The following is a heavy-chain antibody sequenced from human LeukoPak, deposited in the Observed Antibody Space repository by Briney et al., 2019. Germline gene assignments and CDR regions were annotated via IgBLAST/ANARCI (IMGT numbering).Heavy chain of an antibody. CDR3: ARYRSGTYYFDY. Sequence: GESLKISCKGSGYRLSSYWIGWVRQMPGEGLEWMGIIYPGDSDTRYSPSLEGQVTISADKSISTAYLQWSSLKASDTAMYYCARYRSGTYYFDYWGQGTLVTVSS. V-gene: IGHV5-51*01. CDR1: GYRLSSYW. J-gene: IGHJ4*02. CDR2: IYPGDSDT. D-gene: IGHD3-10*01.